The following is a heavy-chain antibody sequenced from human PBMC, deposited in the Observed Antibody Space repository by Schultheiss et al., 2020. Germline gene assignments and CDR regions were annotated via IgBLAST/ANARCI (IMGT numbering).Heavy chain of an antibody. D-gene: IGHD6-19*01. CDR1: GGSISSSSYY. J-gene: IGHJ4*02. CDR2: FHHSGPT. Sequence: SQTLSLTCTVSGGSISSSSYYWGWIRQPPGKGLEWIGNFHHSGPTYYNPSLKTRVTISVDMSKNRFSLRLTSVTAADTAVYYCATIGYTRGWTIDYWGQGTLVTVSS. CDR3: ATIGYTRGWTIDY. V-gene: IGHV4-39*07.